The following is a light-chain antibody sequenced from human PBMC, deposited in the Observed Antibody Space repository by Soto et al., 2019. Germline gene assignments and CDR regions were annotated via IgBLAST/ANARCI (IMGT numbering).Light chain of an antibody. V-gene: IGLV2-14*01. CDR1: SSDVGGYNY. Sequence: QSALTQAASVSGSPGQSITISCTGTSSDVGGYNYVSWYQQHPGKAPKLMIYDVTSRPSGVSNRFSVSKSGNTASLTISGLQAEDEDDYYCSSYTTSLPWVFGGGTKLTVL. J-gene: IGLJ3*02. CDR3: SSYTTSLPWV. CDR2: DVT.